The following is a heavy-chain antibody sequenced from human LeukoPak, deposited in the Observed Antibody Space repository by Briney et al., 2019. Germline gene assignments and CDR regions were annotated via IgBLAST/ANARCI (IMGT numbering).Heavy chain of an antibody. V-gene: IGHV4-34*01. CDR2: INHSGST. J-gene: IGHJ4*02. CDR1: GGSFSGYY. D-gene: IGHD3-22*01. CDR3: ASRVRYYDDSSGYYPYYFDY. Sequence: SETLSLTCAVYGGSFSGYYWSWIRQPPGKGLEWIGEINHSGSTNYNPSLKSRVAISVDTSKNQFSLKLSSVTAADTAVYYCASRVRYYDDSSGYYPYYFDYWGQGTLVTVSS.